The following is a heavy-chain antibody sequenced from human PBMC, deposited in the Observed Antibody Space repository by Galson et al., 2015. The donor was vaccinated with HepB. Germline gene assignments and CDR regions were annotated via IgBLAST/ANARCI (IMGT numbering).Heavy chain of an antibody. CDR1: GFTFSSHS. V-gene: IGHV3-21*01. Sequence: SLRLSCAASGFTFSSHSMNWVRQAPGKGLEWVSSISTGSSFIYYADSVRGRFTISRDNAKNSLYLQMNSLRAEDTAVYYCAREDYYLDSSGYYALNYWGQGTLVTVSS. CDR2: ISTGSSFI. J-gene: IGHJ4*02. CDR3: AREDYYLDSSGYYALNY. D-gene: IGHD3-22*01.